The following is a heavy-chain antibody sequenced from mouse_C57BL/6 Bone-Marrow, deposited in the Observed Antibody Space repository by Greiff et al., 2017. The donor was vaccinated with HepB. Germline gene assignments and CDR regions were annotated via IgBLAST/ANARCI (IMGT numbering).Heavy chain of an antibody. V-gene: IGHV1-82*01. J-gene: IGHJ1*03. CDR1: GYAFSSSW. CDR2: IYPGDGDT. CDR3: ARSGVYYYGSSYWYFDV. D-gene: IGHD1-1*01. Sequence: VQLQESGPELVKPGASVKISCKASGYAFSSSWMNWVKQRPGKGLEWIGRIYPGDGDTNYNGKFKGKATLTADKSSSTAYMQLSSLTSEDSAVYFCARSGVYYYGSSYWYFDVWGTGTTVTVSS.